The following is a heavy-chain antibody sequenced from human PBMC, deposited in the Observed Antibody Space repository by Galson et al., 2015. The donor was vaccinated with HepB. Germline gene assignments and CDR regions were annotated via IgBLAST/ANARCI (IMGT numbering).Heavy chain of an antibody. CDR2: IHYSGST. D-gene: IGHD3-10*01. Sequence: SETLSLTCTVSGGSISSNNSYWGWIRQPPGQGLEWIGSIHYSGSTYYNPSLKSRVTISVDTSKNQFSLKLRFVTAADTAVYYCARRAAYYYGSGSWYYFDYWGQGTLVTVSS. CDR1: GGSISSNNSY. J-gene: IGHJ4*02. V-gene: IGHV4-39*01. CDR3: ARRAAYYYGSGSWYYFDY.